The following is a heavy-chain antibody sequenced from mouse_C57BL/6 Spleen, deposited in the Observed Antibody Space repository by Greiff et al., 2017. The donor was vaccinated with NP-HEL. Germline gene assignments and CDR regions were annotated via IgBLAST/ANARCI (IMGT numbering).Heavy chain of an antibody. CDR3: ARGGSSGYY. Sequence: EVKLEESGPGLVKPSQSLSLTCSVTGYSITSGYYWNWIRQFPGNKLEWMGYISYDGSNNYNPSLKNRISITRDTSKNQFFLKLNSVTTEDTATYYCARGGSSGYYWGQGTTLTVSS. CDR2: ISYDGSN. CDR1: GYSITSGYY. V-gene: IGHV3-6*01. D-gene: IGHD3-2*02. J-gene: IGHJ2*01.